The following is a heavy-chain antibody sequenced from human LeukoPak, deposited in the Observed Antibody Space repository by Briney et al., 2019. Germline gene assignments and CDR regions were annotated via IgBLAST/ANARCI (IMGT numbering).Heavy chain of an antibody. J-gene: IGHJ4*02. Sequence: GGSLRLSCAASGITLSVYWMSWVRQAPGKGLEWVANIKQDGSEKYYRDSVQGRFTIARDNAKNSLYLQMNSLRAEDTAVYYCARSGSGYFDYWGQGSLVTVSS. V-gene: IGHV3-7*01. CDR2: IKQDGSEK. CDR3: ARSGSGYFDY. CDR1: GITLSVYW.